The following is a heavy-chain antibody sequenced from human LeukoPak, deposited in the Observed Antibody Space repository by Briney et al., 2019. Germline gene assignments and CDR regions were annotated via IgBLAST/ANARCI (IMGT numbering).Heavy chain of an antibody. CDR3: ARGIAAAGRGYFDY. V-gene: IGHV1-69*04. CDR2: IIPILGIA. Sequence: GASVKVSCKASGGTFSSYAISWVRQAPGQGLEWMGRIIPILGIANYAQKFQGRVTITADKSTSTAYMELSSLRSEDTAVYYCARGIAAAGRGYFDYWGQGTLVTVSS. D-gene: IGHD6-13*01. CDR1: GGTFSSYA. J-gene: IGHJ4*02.